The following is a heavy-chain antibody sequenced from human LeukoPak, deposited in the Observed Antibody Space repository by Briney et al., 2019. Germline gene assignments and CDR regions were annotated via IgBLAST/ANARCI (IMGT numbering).Heavy chain of an antibody. CDR2: IFYSGST. Sequence: SETLSLTCTVSGGSISSYYWSWIRQPPGKGLEWIGYIFYSGSTNYNPSLKSRVTISVDTSKNQFSLKLSSVTAADTAVYYCARRSVYYYGSGSYYYFDYWGQGTLVTVSS. D-gene: IGHD3-10*01. CDR1: GGSISSYY. J-gene: IGHJ4*02. CDR3: ARRSVYYYGSGSYYYFDY. V-gene: IGHV4-59*08.